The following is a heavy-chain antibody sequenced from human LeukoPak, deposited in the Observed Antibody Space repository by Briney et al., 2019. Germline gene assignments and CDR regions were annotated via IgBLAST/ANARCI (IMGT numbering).Heavy chain of an antibody. V-gene: IGHV3-48*03. CDR1: GFTFSSYE. D-gene: IGHD6-13*01. CDR2: ISSSGSTI. CDR3: AKDMAAAGPGGGYY. J-gene: IGHJ4*02. Sequence: GSLRLSCAASGFTFSSYEMNWVRQAPGKGLEWVSYISSSGSTIYYADSVKGRFTISRDNAKNSLYLQMNSLRAEDTALYYCAKDMAAAGPGGGYYWGQGTLVTVSS.